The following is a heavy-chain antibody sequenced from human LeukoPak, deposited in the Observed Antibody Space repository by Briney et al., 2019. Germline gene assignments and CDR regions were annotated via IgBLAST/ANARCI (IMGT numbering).Heavy chain of an antibody. D-gene: IGHD3-16*01. CDR3: ARGQWGITFGGVRIFYFDY. CDR2: ISSSSSTI. J-gene: IGHJ4*02. V-gene: IGHV3-48*02. Sequence: GGSLRLSCAASGFTFSSYSMNWVRQAPGKGLEWVSYISSSSSTIYYADSVKGRFTISRDNAKNSLYLQMNSLRDEDSAVYYCARGQWGITFGGVRIFYFDYWGQGTLVTVSS. CDR1: GFTFSSYS.